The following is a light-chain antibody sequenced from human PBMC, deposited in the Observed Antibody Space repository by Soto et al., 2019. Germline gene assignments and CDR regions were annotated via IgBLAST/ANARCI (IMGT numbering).Light chain of an antibody. CDR2: EAS. V-gene: IGKV1-39*01. Sequence: DIQVTQSPSSLSASVGDRVTITCRASQNIRTYLTWYQQKPGKAPKLLIYEASDLQSGVPSRFSGSGSGTDFSLTITSLQPEDFATYYCQQSFYSPPTLGQRTKVEI. CDR1: QNIRTY. J-gene: IGKJ1*01. CDR3: QQSFYSPPT.